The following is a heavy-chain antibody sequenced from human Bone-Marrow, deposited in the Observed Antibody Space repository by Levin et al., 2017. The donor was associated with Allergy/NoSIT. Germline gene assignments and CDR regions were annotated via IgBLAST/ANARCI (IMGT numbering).Heavy chain of an antibody. CDR1: GYTFTSYY. V-gene: IGHV1-46*01. D-gene: IGHD3-22*01. CDR3: ARVREAYYYDSSGYYYDAFDI. CDR2: INPSGGST. Sequence: ASVKVSCKASGYTFTSYYMHWVRQAPGQGLEWMGIINPSGGSTSYAQKFQGRVTMTRDTSTSTVYMELSSLRSEDTAVYYCARVREAYYYDSSGYYYDAFDIWGQGTMVTVSS. J-gene: IGHJ3*02.